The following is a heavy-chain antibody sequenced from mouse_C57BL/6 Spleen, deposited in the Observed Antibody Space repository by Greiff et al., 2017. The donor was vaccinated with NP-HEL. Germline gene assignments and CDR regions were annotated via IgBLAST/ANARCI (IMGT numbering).Heavy chain of an antibody. CDR2: IDPETGGT. CDR3: TRRLWGNYPLDY. V-gene: IGHV1-15*01. J-gene: IGHJ2*01. D-gene: IGHD2-1*01. CDR1: GYTFTDYE. Sequence: QVQLQQSGAELVRPGASVTLSCKASGYTFTDYEMHWVKQTPVHGLEWIGAIDPETGGTAYNQKFKGKAILTADKSSSTAYMELRSLTSEDSAVYYCTRRLWGNYPLDYWGQGTTLTVSS.